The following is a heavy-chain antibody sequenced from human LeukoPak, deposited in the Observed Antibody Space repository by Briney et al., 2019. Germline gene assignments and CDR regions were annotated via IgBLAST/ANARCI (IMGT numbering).Heavy chain of an antibody. D-gene: IGHD4-17*01. Sequence: PGRSLRLSCAASGFTFSSYYMHWVRQAPGKGLEWVAVISYDGSNKYYADSVKGRFTISRDNSKNTLYLQMNSLRAEDTAVYYCATLYGDDAFDIWGQGTMVTVSS. CDR1: GFTFSSYY. J-gene: IGHJ3*02. CDR3: ATLYGDDAFDI. V-gene: IGHV3-30*03. CDR2: ISYDGSNK.